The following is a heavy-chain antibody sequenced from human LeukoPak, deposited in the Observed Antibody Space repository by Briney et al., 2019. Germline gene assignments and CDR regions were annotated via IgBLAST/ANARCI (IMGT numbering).Heavy chain of an antibody. Sequence: PGRSLRLSCAASGFTFSSHEMHWVRQAPGKGLEWVAVISYDGSTKFYADSVKGRFTISRDNSKLYLQMNSLRAEDTAVYFCARDHGSGGYFFDYWGQGTQVTVSA. V-gene: IGHV3-30-3*01. D-gene: IGHD3-10*01. CDR3: ARDHGSGGYFFDY. CDR2: ISYDGSTK. CDR1: GFTFSSHE. J-gene: IGHJ4*02.